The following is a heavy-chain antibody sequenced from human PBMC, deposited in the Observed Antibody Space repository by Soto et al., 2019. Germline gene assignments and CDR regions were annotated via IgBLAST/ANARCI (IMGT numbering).Heavy chain of an antibody. CDR3: AREAIAVAGTSFDY. CDR2: INAGNGNT. Sequence: ASVKVYCKASGYTFTSYAMHWVRQAPGQRLEWMGWINAGNGNTKYSQKFQGRVTITRDTSASTAYMELSSLRSEDTAVYYCAREAIAVAGTSFDYWGQGTLVTVSS. CDR1: GYTFTSYA. V-gene: IGHV1-3*01. J-gene: IGHJ4*02. D-gene: IGHD6-19*01.